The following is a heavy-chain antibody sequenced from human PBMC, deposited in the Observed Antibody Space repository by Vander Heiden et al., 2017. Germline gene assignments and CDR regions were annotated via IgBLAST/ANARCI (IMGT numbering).Heavy chain of an antibody. CDR3: AKDLRITIFGVVTIDGMDV. V-gene: IGHV3-30*18. CDR2: ISYDGSNK. D-gene: IGHD3-3*01. Sequence: QVPLVESGGGVVQPWRSLRLSCAAPGFAFSSYGMHWVRQAPGKGLEWVAVISYDGSNKYYADSVKGRFTISRDNSKNTLYLQMNSLRAEDTAVYYCAKDLRITIFGVVTIDGMDVWGQGTTVTVSS. CDR1: GFAFSSYG. J-gene: IGHJ6*02.